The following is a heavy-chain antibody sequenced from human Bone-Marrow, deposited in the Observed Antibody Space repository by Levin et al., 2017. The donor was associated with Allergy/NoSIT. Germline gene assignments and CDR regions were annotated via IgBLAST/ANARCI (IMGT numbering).Heavy chain of an antibody. D-gene: IGHD1-14*01. CDR1: GFTVSNNY. CDR3: ARLDLITGIDY. CDR2: IYSGGST. V-gene: IGHV3-66*02. J-gene: IGHJ4*02. Sequence: ASVKVSCVVSGFTVSNNYMSWVRQAPGKGLEWVSLIYSGGSTYYADSVKGRLTISRDNSKNTVYLQMNSLRAEDTAVYYCARLDLITGIDYWGQGTLVTVSS.